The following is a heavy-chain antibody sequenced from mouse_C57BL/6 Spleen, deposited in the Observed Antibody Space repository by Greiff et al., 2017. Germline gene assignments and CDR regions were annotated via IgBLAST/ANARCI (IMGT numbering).Heavy chain of an antibody. CDR1: GFTFSSYG. J-gene: IGHJ1*03. CDR2: ISSGGGYT. V-gene: IGHV5-6*01. Sequence: EVKLVESGGDLVKPGGSLKLSCAASGFTFSSYGMSWVRQTPDKRLAWVATISSGGGYTYYPDSVKGRFTISRDTATNTLYLQMSSLKSEDTAIYYCARLRMLYFGVWGTGTTVTVSS. CDR3: ARLRMLYFGV.